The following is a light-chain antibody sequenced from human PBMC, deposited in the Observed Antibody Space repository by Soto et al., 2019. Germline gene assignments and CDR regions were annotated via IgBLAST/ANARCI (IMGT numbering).Light chain of an antibody. V-gene: IGKV3-20*01. Sequence: VLTQSPGTLSLSPGERATLSCRASQSISSTFLAWYEQKPGQAPRLLIYGASTRGTGIPDSFSGSGSGTDFALTISRLVAEDFAVYYCQHYVSLPTITFGGGTKVEIK. CDR3: QHYVSLPTIT. CDR1: QSISSTF. J-gene: IGKJ4*01. CDR2: GAS.